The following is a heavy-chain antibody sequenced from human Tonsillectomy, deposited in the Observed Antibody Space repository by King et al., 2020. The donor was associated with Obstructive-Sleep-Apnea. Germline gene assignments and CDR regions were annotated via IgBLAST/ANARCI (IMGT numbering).Heavy chain of an antibody. CDR2: IYQTGST. Sequence: VQLQESGPGLLKPSETLSLTCTVSGYSISSGYYWGWIRQTPGKGLEWIGSIYQTGSTYYNPSLKSRGTISVDTSKNQFSLKLSSVTAADTAVYYCARVNGLEGGSSVSKVNFDYWGQGTLVTVSS. CDR3: ARVNGLEGGSSVSKVNFDY. CDR1: GYSISSGYY. V-gene: IGHV4-38-2*02. J-gene: IGHJ4*02. D-gene: IGHD6-19*01.